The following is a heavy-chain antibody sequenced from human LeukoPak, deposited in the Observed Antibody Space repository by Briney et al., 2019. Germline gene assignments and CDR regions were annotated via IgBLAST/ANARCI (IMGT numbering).Heavy chain of an antibody. CDR1: GGSISSGSYY. D-gene: IGHD3-3*01. V-gene: IGHV4-61*02. Sequence: SETLSLTCTVSGGSISSGSYYWSWIRQPAGKGLEWIGRIYTSGSTNYNPSLKSRVTISVDTSKNQFSLRLSSVTAADTAVYYCARTNYDFWDWGQGTLVTVSS. CDR2: IYTSGST. CDR3: ARTNYDFWD. J-gene: IGHJ4*02.